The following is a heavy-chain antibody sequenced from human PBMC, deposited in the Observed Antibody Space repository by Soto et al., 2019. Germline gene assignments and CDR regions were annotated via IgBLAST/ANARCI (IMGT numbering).Heavy chain of an antibody. CDR3: ARHEDDYGDEGGFDY. V-gene: IGHV4-39*01. Sequence: QLQLQDSGPGLVKPSETLSLTCTVSGGSISSNNYFWGWIRQPPGKGLEWIGSIYYSGSTYYNPSPKSRLTMSVDTSKNKFSLKLSSVTAANTAVDYCARHEDDYGDEGGFDYWGQGTLVTVSS. D-gene: IGHD4-17*01. CDR2: IYYSGST. CDR1: GGSISSNNYF. J-gene: IGHJ4*02.